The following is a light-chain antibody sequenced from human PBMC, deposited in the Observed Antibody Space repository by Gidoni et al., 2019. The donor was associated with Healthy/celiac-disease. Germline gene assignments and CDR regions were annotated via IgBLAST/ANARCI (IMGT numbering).Light chain of an antibody. J-gene: IGKJ4*01. CDR2: AAS. Sequence: DLQMTQSPSSQSASVGDRVTITCRASQSISSYLNWYQQKPGRAAKHLIYAASSLQSGVPSRCSSGGSGAEFSITISSLQPDDFATYYYRQSYNSPPTFGGGTKVEIK. V-gene: IGKV1-39*01. CDR1: QSISSY. CDR3: RQSYNSPPT.